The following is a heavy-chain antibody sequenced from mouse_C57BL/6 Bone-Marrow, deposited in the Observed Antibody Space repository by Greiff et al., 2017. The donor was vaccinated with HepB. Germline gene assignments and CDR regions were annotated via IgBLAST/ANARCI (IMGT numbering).Heavy chain of an antibody. CDR2: IWTGGGT. CDR3: ARKGTMVTTDLYWYFDV. V-gene: IGHV2-9-1*01. CDR1: GFSLTSYA. Sequence: VMLVESGPGLVAPSQSLSITCTVSGFSLTSYAISWVRQPPGKGLEWLGVIWTGGGTNYNSALKSRLSISKDNSKSQVFLKMNSLQTDDTARYYCARKGTMVTTDLYWYFDVWGTGTTVTVSS. J-gene: IGHJ1*03. D-gene: IGHD2-2*01.